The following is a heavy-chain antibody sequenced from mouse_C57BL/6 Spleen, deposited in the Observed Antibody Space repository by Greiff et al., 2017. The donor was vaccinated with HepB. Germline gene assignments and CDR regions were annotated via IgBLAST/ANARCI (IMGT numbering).Heavy chain of an antibody. CDR1: GFTFSDYY. CDR3: ARDRDYGYFDV. V-gene: IGHV5-16*01. J-gene: IGHJ1*03. CDR2: INYDGSST. Sequence: VQLKESEGGLVQPGSSMKLSCTASGFTFSDYYMAWVRQVPEKGLEWVANINYDGSSTYYLDSLKSRFIISRDNAKNILYLQMSSLKSEDTATYYCARDRDYGYFDVWGTGTTVTVSS.